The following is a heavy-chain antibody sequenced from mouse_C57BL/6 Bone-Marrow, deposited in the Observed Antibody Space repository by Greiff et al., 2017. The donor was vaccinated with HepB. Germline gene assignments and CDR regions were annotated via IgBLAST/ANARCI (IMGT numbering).Heavy chain of an antibody. CDR3: ARGGYDPAWFAY. D-gene: IGHD2-2*01. J-gene: IGHJ3*01. CDR2: IHPNSGST. V-gene: IGHV1-64*01. CDR1: GYTFTSYW. Sequence: VQLQQPGAELVKPGASVKLSRKASGYTFTSYWMHWVKQRPGQGLEWIGMIHPNSGSTNYNEKFKSKATLTVDKSSSTAYMQLSSLTSEDSAVYYCARGGYDPAWFAYWGQGTLVTVSA.